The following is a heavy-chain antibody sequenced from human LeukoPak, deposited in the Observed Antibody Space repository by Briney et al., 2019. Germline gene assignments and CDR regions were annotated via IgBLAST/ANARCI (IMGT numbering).Heavy chain of an antibody. CDR1: GGSISSGSYY. D-gene: IGHD2-2*01. V-gene: IGHV4-61*02. J-gene: IGHJ6*02. Sequence: SQTLSLTCTVSGGSISSGSYYWSWIRQPAGKGLEWIGRIYTSGSTNYNPSLKSRVTISVDTSKNQFSLKLSSVTAADTAVYYCASTCYSTNCSPYPYYYGIDGWGQGTTVTVSS. CDR3: ASTCYSTNCSPYPYYYGIDG. CDR2: IYTSGST.